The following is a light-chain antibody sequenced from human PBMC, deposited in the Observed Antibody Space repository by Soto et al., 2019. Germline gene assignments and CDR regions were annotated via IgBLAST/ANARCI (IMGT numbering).Light chain of an antibody. J-gene: IGKJ4*01. V-gene: IGKV3-15*01. CDR3: QQYNSWTLT. CDR2: DIF. Sequence: EIVLTQSPGTLSLSPGERATLSCRASQSVGSDLAWYQQKPGQAPRLVIYDIFTRETGVPTRISGSGSGTEFTLTISSLQSEDFEVYYCQQYNSWTLTFGGGTKVDIK. CDR1: QSVGSD.